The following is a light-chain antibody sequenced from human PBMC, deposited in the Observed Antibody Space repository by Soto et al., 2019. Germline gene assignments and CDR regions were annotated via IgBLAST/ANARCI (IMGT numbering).Light chain of an antibody. Sequence: DIQMTQSLSTLSASVGDRVTITCRASQSISSWLAWYQQKPGKAPKLLIYDASSLESGVPSRFSGSGSGTEFTLTISSLQPDDFATYYCQQYNSYPPTFGGGTKVEIK. CDR1: QSISSW. J-gene: IGKJ4*01. CDR2: DAS. CDR3: QQYNSYPPT. V-gene: IGKV1-5*01.